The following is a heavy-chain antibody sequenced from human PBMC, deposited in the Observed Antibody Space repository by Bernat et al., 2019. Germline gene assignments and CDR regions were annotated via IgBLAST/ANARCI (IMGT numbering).Heavy chain of an antibody. J-gene: IGHJ4*02. CDR2: TYVSGST. V-gene: IGHV4-61*02. CDR1: GDSVSRGSYY. D-gene: IGHD1-14*01. Sequence: QVQLQESGPGLVKPSQTLSLTCTVSGDSVSRGSYYWSWIRQPAGKGLEWIGLTYVSGSTSYNPSLKSRVTISVDTSKNQFSLNLTSVTAADTAVYYCARGRTPIDYRGQGNLVTVSS. CDR3: ARGRTPIDY.